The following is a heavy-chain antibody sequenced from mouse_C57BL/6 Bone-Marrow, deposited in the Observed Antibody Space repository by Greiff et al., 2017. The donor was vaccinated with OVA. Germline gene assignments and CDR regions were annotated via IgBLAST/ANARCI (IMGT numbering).Heavy chain of an antibody. J-gene: IGHJ2*01. CDR1: GFTFSSYG. V-gene: IGHV5-6*01. CDR3: GLFGY. Sequence: EVQGVESGGDLVKPGGSLKLSCAASGFTFSSYGMSWVRQTPDKRLEWVATISSGGSYTYYPDSVKGRFTISRDNAKNTLYLQMSSLKSEDTAMYYCGLFGYWGQGTTLTVSS. CDR2: ISSGGSYT.